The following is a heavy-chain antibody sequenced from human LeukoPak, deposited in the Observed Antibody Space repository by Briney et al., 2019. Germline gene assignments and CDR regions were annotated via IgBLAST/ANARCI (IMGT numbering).Heavy chain of an antibody. CDR1: GRTISGSGYC. CDR3: ARSSIVVVPAAIAPFDY. CDR2: TYYSGST. V-gene: IGHV4-39*01. Sequence: LTSSASGRTISGSGYCLGWVRRPPRKRLEWIGSTYYSGSTYYNPSLKSRVTISVDTSKNQFSLKLSSVTAADTAVYYCARSSIVVVPAAIAPFDYWGQGTLVIVSS. J-gene: IGHJ4*02. D-gene: IGHD2-2*02.